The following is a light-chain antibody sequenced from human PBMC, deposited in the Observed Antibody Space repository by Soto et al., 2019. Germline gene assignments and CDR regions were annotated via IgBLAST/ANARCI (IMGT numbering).Light chain of an antibody. J-gene: IGKJ2*01. Sequence: DIPMTQSPSSLPASVRDRVTITRRASQGISDYLAWYQQKPGRVPKLLIYAASTLQPGVPSRFSGSGSGTDFPLTITRLQPEDVATYYCLMYSSAPPTLGQGTKLEIK. V-gene: IGKV1-27*01. CDR2: AAS. CDR1: QGISDY. CDR3: LMYSSAPPT.